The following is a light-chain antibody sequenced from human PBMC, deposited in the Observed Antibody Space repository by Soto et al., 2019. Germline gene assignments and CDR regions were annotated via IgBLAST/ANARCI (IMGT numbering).Light chain of an antibody. CDR2: GAS. CDR3: QESYSVSLI. Sequence: DIHMTHSPSSLSGSVEDRVTITCRASQSISNYLNWYQQKPGRAPKLLIYGASSLQSGVPSRLSGSGFGTDLTITISSLRTEDFAVYYCQESYSVSLIFGGGTKVDIK. J-gene: IGKJ4*01. V-gene: IGKV1-39*01. CDR1: QSISNY.